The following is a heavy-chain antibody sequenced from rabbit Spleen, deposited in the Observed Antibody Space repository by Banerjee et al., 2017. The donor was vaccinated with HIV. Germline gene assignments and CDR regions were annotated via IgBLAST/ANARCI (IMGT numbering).Heavy chain of an antibody. D-gene: IGHD5-1*01. V-gene: IGHV1S45*01. Sequence: QQQLEESGGGLVKPGGTLTLTCKASGFDLSNYYYMCWVRQAPGKGLEWIGCIYGDGSDRIYYASWAKGRFTISKTSSTTVTLQMTSLTAADTATYFCARDLFNGLSPLWGPGTLVTVS. CDR3: ARDLFNGLSPL. J-gene: IGHJ6*01. CDR2: IYGDGSDRI. CDR1: GFDLSNYYY.